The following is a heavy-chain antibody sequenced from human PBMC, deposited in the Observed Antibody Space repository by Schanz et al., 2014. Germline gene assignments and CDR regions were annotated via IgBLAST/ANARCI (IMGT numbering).Heavy chain of an antibody. V-gene: IGHV3-23*04. CDR1: GFTFFGSFA. D-gene: IGHD3-9*01. Sequence: EVQLVESGGGLVQPRGSLRLSCAASGFTFFGSFAMSWVRQAPGKGLEWVSYISGSSSTKYYADSVKGRFIISRDNSKNTLYLQVNSLRAEDTAVYYCAKHVRSLTGNDYWGQGTLVTVSS. J-gene: IGHJ4*02. CDR2: ISGSSSTK. CDR3: AKHVRSLTGNDY.